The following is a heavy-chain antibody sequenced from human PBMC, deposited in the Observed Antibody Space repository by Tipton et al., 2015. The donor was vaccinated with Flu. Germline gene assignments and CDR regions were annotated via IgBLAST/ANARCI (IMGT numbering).Heavy chain of an antibody. CDR1: GGSVSSGSYY. Sequence: GLVKPSETLSLTCTASGGSVSSGSYYWSWIRQPPGKGLEWIGYIYYSGSTNYNPSLKSRVTISVDTSKNQFSLKLSSVTAADTAVYYCARDHYDAFDIWDQGTMVTVSS. V-gene: IGHV4-61*01. D-gene: IGHD1-26*01. CDR2: IYYSGST. CDR3: ARDHYDAFDI. J-gene: IGHJ3*02.